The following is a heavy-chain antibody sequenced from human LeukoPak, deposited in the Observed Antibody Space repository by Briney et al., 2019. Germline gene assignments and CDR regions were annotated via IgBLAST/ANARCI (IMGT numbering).Heavy chain of an antibody. V-gene: IGHV3-30*18. CDR3: AKDRRGATGVKFLFDY. D-gene: IGHD1-26*01. CDR1: GFTFSSYG. J-gene: IGHJ4*02. CDR2: ISYDGSNK. Sequence: PGRSLRLSCAASGFTFSSYGMHWVRQAPGKGLEWVAVISYDGSNKYYADSVKGRFTISRDNSKNTLYLQMNSLRAEDTAVYYCAKDRRGATGVKFLFDYWGQGTLVTVSS.